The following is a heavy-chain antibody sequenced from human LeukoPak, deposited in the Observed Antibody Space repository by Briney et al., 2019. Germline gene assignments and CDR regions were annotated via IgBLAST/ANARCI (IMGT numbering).Heavy chain of an antibody. Sequence: SETLSLTCTVSGGSISSYYWSWIRQPAGKGLEWIGRIYTSGCTNYNPSLKSRVTMSVDTSKNQFSLKLSSVTAADTAVYYCARGLHYYDSSGYPVYYFDYWGQGTLVTVSS. V-gene: IGHV4-4*07. CDR2: IYTSGCT. CDR1: GGSISSYY. D-gene: IGHD3-22*01. CDR3: ARGLHYYDSSGYPVYYFDY. J-gene: IGHJ4*02.